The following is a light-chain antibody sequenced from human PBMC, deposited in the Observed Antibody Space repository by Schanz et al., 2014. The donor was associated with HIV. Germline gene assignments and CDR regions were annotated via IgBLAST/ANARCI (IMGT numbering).Light chain of an antibody. CDR2: KAS. CDR1: QSISSW. V-gene: IGKV1-39*01. J-gene: IGKJ2*01. CDR3: QQSYSTPPYT. Sequence: DIQMTQSPSTLSASIGDRVTITCRASQSISSWLAWYQQKPGKAPKVLIYKASSLQSGVPSRFSGSGSGTDFTLTISSLQPEDFATYYCQQSYSTPPYTFGQGTKLEIK.